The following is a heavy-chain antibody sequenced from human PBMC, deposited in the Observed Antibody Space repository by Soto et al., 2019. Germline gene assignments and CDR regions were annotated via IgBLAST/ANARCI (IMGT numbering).Heavy chain of an antibody. J-gene: IGHJ3*02. Sequence: QITLKESGPTLVKPTQTLTLTCTFSGFSLSTSGVGVGWIRQPPGKALEWLALIYWDDDKRYSPSLKSRLTITKDTSKNQVVLTMTNMDPVDTATYYCAHSISAAAGHIGAFDIWGQGTMVTVSS. CDR3: AHSISAAAGHIGAFDI. D-gene: IGHD6-13*01. V-gene: IGHV2-5*02. CDR1: GFSLSTSGVG. CDR2: IYWDDDK.